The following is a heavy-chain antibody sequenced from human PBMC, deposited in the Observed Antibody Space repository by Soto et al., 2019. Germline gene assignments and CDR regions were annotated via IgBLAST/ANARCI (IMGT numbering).Heavy chain of an antibody. CDR1: GSSYTRYW. CDR3: ARHPNYYGSGSYDYGMDV. Sequence: VKSSAKASGSSYTRYWIGSLHQIPGKGLEWMGIIYPGDSDTRYSPSFQGQVTISADKSISTAYLQWSSLKASDTAMYYCARHPNYYGSGSYDYGMDVWGQGTTVTVSS. J-gene: IGHJ6*02. V-gene: IGHV5-51*07. D-gene: IGHD3-10*01. CDR2: IYPGDSDT.